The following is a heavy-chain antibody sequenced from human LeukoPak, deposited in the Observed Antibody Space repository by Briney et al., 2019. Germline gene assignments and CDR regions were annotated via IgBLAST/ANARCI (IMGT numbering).Heavy chain of an antibody. D-gene: IGHD6-13*01. J-gene: IGHJ4*02. CDR3: TNSVFLEQQLVY. CDR1: GFTFSSYA. V-gene: IGHV3-23*01. CDR2: ISGSGGST. Sequence: QPGGSLRLSCAASGFTFSSYAMSWVRQAPGKGLEWVSAISGSGGSTYYADSVKGRFTISRDNSKNTLYLQMNSLRAEDTAVYYCTNSVFLEQQLVYWGQGTLVTVSS.